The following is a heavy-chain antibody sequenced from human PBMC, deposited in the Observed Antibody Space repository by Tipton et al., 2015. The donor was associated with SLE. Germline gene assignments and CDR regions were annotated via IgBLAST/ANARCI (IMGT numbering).Heavy chain of an antibody. D-gene: IGHD1-26*01. J-gene: IGHJ4*02. CDR3: ARGRLGDSQHHFDY. Sequence: TLSLTCTVSGGSVSSGSYYWSWIRQPPGKGLEWIGEIYHSGSTNYNASLKSRVTISVDTSKNQFSLKVSSVTAADTAVYYCARGRLGDSQHHFDYWGQGTLVTVSS. CDR2: IYHSGST. V-gene: IGHV4-61*01. CDR1: GGSVSSGSYY.